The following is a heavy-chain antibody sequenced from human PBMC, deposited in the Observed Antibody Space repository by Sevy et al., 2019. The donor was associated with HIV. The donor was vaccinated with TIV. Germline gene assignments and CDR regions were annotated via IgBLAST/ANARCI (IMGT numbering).Heavy chain of an antibody. J-gene: IGHJ6*02. V-gene: IGHV4-34*01. D-gene: IGHD6-13*01. CDR2: INHSGST. CDR3: ASIAAAGIYYYYGMDV. CDR1: GGSFSGYY. Sequence: SETLSLTCAVYGGSFSGYYWSWIRQPPGKGLEWIGEINHSGSTNYNPSLKSRFTISVDTSKNKFSLKLSSVTAADTAVYYCASIAAAGIYYYYGMDVWGQGTTVTVSS.